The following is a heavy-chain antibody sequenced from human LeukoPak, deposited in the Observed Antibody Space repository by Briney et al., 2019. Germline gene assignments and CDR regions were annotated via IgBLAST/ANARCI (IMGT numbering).Heavy chain of an antibody. Sequence: PSETLSLTCTVSGGSISSYYWSWIRQLPGKGLEWIGYIYYSGSTNYNPSLKSRVTISVDTSKNQFSLKLSSVTAADTAVYYCARAGYYDSSGYYYVLDYWGQGTLVTVSS. CDR3: ARAGYYDSSGYYYVLDY. J-gene: IGHJ4*02. V-gene: IGHV4-59*08. CDR2: IYYSGST. CDR1: GGSISSYY. D-gene: IGHD3-22*01.